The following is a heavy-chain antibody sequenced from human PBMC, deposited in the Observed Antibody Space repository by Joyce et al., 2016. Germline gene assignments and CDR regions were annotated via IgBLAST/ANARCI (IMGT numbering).Heavy chain of an antibody. D-gene: IGHD6-6*01. CDR3: ARRQLTNQHWFDP. V-gene: IGHV3-74*01. Sequence: EVQLVESGGDLVQPGGSLRLSCAASGFTFTKYWRHWVRQAPGKGLECVSRTNSDGSSTTYADSVKGRFTISRDNAKNTVYLQMNNLRVEDTAVYYCARRQLTNQHWFDPWGQGTLVTVSS. CDR2: TNSDGSST. J-gene: IGHJ5*02. CDR1: GFTFTKYW.